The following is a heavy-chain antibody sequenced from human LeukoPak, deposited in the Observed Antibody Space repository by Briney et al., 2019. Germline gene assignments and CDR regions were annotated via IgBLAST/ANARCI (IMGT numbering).Heavy chain of an antibody. Sequence: GGSLRLSCAACGFTVSSNFMSWDRQAPGKGLEWVSVIYSGGSTYYADSVRGRFTISRDNSKNTLYLEMSSLRAEDTAVYYCARGLITVDTAMVRGYGMDVWGKGSTVTVSS. CDR2: IYSGGST. CDR1: GFTVSSNF. D-gene: IGHD5-18*01. J-gene: IGHJ6*04. CDR3: ARGLITVDTAMVRGYGMDV. V-gene: IGHV3-53*01.